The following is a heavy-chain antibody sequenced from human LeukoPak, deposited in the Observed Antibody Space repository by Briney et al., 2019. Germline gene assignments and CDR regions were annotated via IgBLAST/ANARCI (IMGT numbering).Heavy chain of an antibody. V-gene: IGHV3-21*01. CDR3: ARDGPYYSGSELGGTGYMDV. CDR2: ISSSSSYI. D-gene: IGHD1-26*01. CDR1: GFTFSSYS. J-gene: IGHJ6*03. Sequence: GGSLRLSCAASGFTFSSYSMNWVRQAPGKGLEWVSSISSSSSYIYYADSVKGRFTISRDNAKNSLYLQMNSLRAEDTAVYYCARDGPYYSGSELGGTGYMDVWGKGTTVTVSS.